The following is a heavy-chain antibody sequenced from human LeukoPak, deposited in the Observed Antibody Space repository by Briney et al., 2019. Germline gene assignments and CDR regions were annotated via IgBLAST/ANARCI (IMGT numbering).Heavy chain of an antibody. Sequence: SETLSLTCTVSGGSISSHYWSWIRQPPGKGLEWIGYIYYSGSTNYNPSLKSRVTISVDTSKNQFSLKLSSVTAADTAAYYCASITYYYGSGSYLRFQYFDYWGQGTLVTVSP. D-gene: IGHD3-10*01. CDR1: GGSISSHY. V-gene: IGHV4-59*11. J-gene: IGHJ4*02. CDR3: ASITYYYGSGSYLRFQYFDY. CDR2: IYYSGST.